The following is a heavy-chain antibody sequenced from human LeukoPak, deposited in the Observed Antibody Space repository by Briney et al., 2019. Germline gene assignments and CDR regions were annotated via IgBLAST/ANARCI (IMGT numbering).Heavy chain of an antibody. CDR1: VFTFSSYD. J-gene: IGHJ6*02. CDR2: IGTAGDT. CDR3: ARAGNWNDFELGYYYYGMDV. V-gene: IGHV3-13*01. D-gene: IGHD1-1*01. Sequence: GGSLRLSCAASVFTFSSYDMHWVCQATGKGRWCVSAIGTAGDTYYPGSVKGRFTISRENAKNSLYLQMNSLRAGDTAVYYCARAGNWNDFELGYYYYGMDVWGQGTTVTVSS.